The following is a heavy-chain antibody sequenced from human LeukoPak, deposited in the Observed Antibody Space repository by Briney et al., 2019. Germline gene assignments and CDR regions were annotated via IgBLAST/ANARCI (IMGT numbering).Heavy chain of an antibody. CDR1: GGSFSGYY. CDR3: ARGLAPDY. V-gene: IGHV4-34*01. Sequence: PSETLSLTCAVYGGSFSGYYWSWIRQPPGKGLEWIGEINHSGSTNYNPSLKCRVTISVDTSKNQFSLKLSSVTAADTAVYYCARGLAPDYWGQGTLVTVSS. CDR2: INHSGST. J-gene: IGHJ4*02.